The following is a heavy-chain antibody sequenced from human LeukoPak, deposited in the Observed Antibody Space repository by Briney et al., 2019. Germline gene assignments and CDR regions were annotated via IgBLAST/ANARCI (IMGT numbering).Heavy chain of an antibody. CDR2: IKEDGSDK. CDR3: AREKNLGT. D-gene: IGHD1-14*01. CDR1: GFTFGSYW. J-gene: IGHJ4*02. V-gene: IGHV3-7*03. Sequence: PGGSLRLSCAASGFTFGSYWISWVRQAPGKRLEWVATIKEDGSDKYYVDSVKGRFTISRDNVKNSVYLQMNSLRAEDTAVYYCAREKNLGTWGQGTLVTVSS.